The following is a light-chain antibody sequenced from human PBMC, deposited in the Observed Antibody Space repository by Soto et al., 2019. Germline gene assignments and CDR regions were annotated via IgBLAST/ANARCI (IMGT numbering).Light chain of an antibody. CDR3: QQYGSSPGT. Sequence: EIVLTQSPGTLSLSPGERATLSCRASQSVSSSYLAWYQQKPGQAPRLLIYGASSRATGIPDRFSGSGSGTDFTLTISRLEPEDFAAYYCQQYGSSPGTFRQGTKV. CDR2: GAS. V-gene: IGKV3-20*01. CDR1: QSVSSSY. J-gene: IGKJ1*01.